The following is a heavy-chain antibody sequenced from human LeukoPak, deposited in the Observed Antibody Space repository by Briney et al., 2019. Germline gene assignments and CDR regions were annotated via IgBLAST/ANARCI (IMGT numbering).Heavy chain of an antibody. D-gene: IGHD4-17*01. J-gene: IGHJ4*02. CDR3: AARRLTVTTEIDY. Sequence: GASVKVSCKASGYTFTGYYIHWVRQAPGQGLEWMGWINPSGGSTSYAQKFQGRVTMTRDMSTSTVYMELSSLRSEDTAVYYCAARRLTVTTEIDYWGQGTLVTVSS. V-gene: IGHV1-46*01. CDR1: GYTFTGYY. CDR2: INPSGGST.